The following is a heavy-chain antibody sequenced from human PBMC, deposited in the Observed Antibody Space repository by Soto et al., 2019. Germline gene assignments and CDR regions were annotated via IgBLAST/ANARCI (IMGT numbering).Heavy chain of an antibody. CDR2: IRSKANSYAT. CDR1: GFTFSGSA. CDR3: TRLDCSGGSCYGWDAFDI. J-gene: IGHJ3*02. D-gene: IGHD2-15*01. V-gene: IGHV3-73*01. Sequence: PGGSLRLSCAASGFTFSGSAMHWVRQASGKGLEWVGRIRSKANSYATAYAASVKGRFTISRDDSKNTAYLQMNSLKTEDTAVYYCTRLDCSGGSCYGWDAFDIWGQGTMVTVSS.